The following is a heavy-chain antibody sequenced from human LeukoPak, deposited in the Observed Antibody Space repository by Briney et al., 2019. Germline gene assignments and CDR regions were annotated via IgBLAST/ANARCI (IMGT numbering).Heavy chain of an antibody. CDR2: ISGSGGST. CDR1: GFTFSSYA. J-gene: IGHJ4*02. CDR3: AKEKYYGSGSYAYYFDY. Sequence: GGSLRLSCAASGFTFSSYAMSWVRQAPGKGLEWVSAISGSGGSTYYADSVKGRFTISRDNSKNTLYLQMNSLRAEDTAVYYCAKEKYYGSGSYAYYFDYWGQGTLVTVSS. V-gene: IGHV3-23*01. D-gene: IGHD3-10*01.